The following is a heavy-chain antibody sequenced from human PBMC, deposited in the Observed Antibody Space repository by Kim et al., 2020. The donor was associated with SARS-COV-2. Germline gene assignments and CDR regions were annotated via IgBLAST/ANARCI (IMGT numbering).Heavy chain of an antibody. V-gene: IGHV1-46*01. Sequence: ASVKVSCKASGYTFTSYYMHWVRQAPGQGLEWMGIINPSGGSTSYAQKFQGRVTMTRDTSTSTVYMELSSLRSEDTAVYYCARGGRGGYYDSSGYHQPYPFDYWGQGTLVTVSS. J-gene: IGHJ4*02. CDR2: INPSGGST. CDR3: ARGGRGGYYDSSGYHQPYPFDY. D-gene: IGHD3-22*01. CDR1: GYTFTSYY.